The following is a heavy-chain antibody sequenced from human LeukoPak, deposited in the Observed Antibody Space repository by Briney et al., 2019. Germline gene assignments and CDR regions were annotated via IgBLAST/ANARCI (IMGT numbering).Heavy chain of an antibody. Sequence: GGSLRLSCAASGFTFSNYAMSWVRQAPGKGLEWVSAISGSGGGTYYADSVKGRFTISRDNSKNTLYLQMNSLRAEDTAVYYCAKALAVQGGTVTAPPSTFDYWGQGTLVTVSS. CDR1: GFTFSNYA. CDR2: ISGSGGGT. CDR3: AKALAVQGGTVTAPPSTFDY. D-gene: IGHD2-21*02. J-gene: IGHJ4*02. V-gene: IGHV3-23*01.